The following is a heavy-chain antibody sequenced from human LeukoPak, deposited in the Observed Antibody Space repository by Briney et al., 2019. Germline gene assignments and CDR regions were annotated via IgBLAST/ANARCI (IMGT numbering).Heavy chain of an antibody. Sequence: PGGSLRLSCSASGFTFSSYAMHWVRQAPGKGLEYVSAISSSGGSTYYADSVKGRFTISRDNSKNTLYLQMSSLRAEDTAVYYCVKVVISGWYLPFDYWGQGTLVTVSS. CDR1: GFTFSSYA. CDR2: ISSSGGST. J-gene: IGHJ4*02. V-gene: IGHV3-64D*06. CDR3: VKVVISGWYLPFDY. D-gene: IGHD6-19*01.